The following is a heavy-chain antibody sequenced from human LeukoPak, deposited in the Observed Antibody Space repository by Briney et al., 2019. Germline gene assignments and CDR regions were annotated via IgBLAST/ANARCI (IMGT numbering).Heavy chain of an antibody. CDR3: AKVVDSIFDY. CDR1: GFTFSSYG. D-gene: IGHD2-21*01. Sequence: GRSLRLSCAASGFTFSSYGMHWVRQAPGKGLEWVAVISYDGSNKYYADSVKGRFTISRDNSKNTLYLQMNSLRAEDTAVYYCAKVVDSIFDYWGQGTLVTVSS. V-gene: IGHV3-30*18. J-gene: IGHJ4*02. CDR2: ISYDGSNK.